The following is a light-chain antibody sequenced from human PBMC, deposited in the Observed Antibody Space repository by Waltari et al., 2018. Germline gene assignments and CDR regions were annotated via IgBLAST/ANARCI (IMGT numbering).Light chain of an antibody. CDR3: VLYMGGGIL. CDR2: STN. V-gene: IGLV8-61*01. CDR1: SGPVSTSYY. J-gene: IGLJ3*02. Sequence: QTVVTQEPSFSVSPGGTVTLTCGLRSGPVSTSYYPSWYQQTPGQAPRPLIYSTNTRSSGVPDRFSGSILGNNAALTITGAQADDESDYYCVLYMGGGILFGGGTKLTVL.